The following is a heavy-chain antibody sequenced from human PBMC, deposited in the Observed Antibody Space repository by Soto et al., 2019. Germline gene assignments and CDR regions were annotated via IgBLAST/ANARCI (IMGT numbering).Heavy chain of an antibody. J-gene: IGHJ6*02. CDR1: GGPFTSYA. CDR2: IIPIFGTA. Sequence: QVQLVQSGAEVKKPGSSVKVSCKASGGPFTSYAISWVRQAPGQGLEWMGGIIPIFGTANYAQKFQGRVTITADEATSRAYMEPSSLRSEDTAVYYCARDIGRYFDGQPLEDYYYYYAMDVWGQETTVTVSS. D-gene: IGHD3-9*01. CDR3: ARDIGRYFDGQPLEDYYYYYAMDV. V-gene: IGHV1-69*01.